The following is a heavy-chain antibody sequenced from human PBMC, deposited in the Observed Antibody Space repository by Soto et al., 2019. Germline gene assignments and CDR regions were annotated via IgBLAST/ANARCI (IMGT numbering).Heavy chain of an antibody. J-gene: IGHJ4*02. Sequence: QVQLVQSGAEVKKPGASVKVSCKVSGYTLTELSMHWVRQAPGKGLLWMGGFDPEDVETIYAQQVQRRVTNTEDSSTDTAYMELSSLRSENTAVYYCATDGPHLSGWYYFDYWGQGTLVTVSS. CDR1: GYTLTELS. CDR3: ATDGPHLSGWYYFDY. V-gene: IGHV1-24*01. CDR2: FDPEDVET. D-gene: IGHD6-19*01.